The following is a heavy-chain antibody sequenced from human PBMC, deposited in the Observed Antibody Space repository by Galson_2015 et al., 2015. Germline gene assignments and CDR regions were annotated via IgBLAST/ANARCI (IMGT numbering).Heavy chain of an antibody. Sequence: RLSCAASGFTFSSYWMSWVRQAPGKGLEWVANIKQDGSEKYYVDSVKGRFTISRDNAKNSLYLQMNSLRAEDTAVYYCASVGNGYFRKGYFDYWGQGTLVTVSS. CDR2: IKQDGSEK. V-gene: IGHV3-7*05. D-gene: IGHD5-18*01. J-gene: IGHJ4*02. CDR3: ASVGNGYFRKGYFDY. CDR1: GFTFSSYW.